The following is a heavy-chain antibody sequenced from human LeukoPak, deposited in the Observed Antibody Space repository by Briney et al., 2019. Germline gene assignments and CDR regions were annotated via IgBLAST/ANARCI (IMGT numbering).Heavy chain of an antibody. J-gene: IGHJ5*02. CDR2: IIPIFGTA. D-gene: IGHD2-2*01. CDR1: GGTFSSYA. V-gene: IGHV1-69*13. CDR3: ARDRPGRYCTSTSCFIASPFDP. Sequence: SVKVSCKASGGTFSSYAISWVRQAPGQGLEWMGGIIPIFGTAIYAQKFQGRLTITADESTSTAYLELSSLSSEDTAIYYCARDRPGRYCTSTSCFIASPFDPWGQGTLVTVSS.